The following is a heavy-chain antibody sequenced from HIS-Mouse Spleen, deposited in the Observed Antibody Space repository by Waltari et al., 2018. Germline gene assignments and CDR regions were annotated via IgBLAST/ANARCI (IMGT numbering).Heavy chain of an antibody. Sequence: QVQLQESGPGLVKPSETLSLTCTVSGGSISSYYWRWIRQPPGKGLEWIGYIYYSGSTNYNPSLKSRVTISVDTSKNQFSLKLSSVTAADTAVYYCARDLNYYDSSGNWFDPWGQGTLVTVSS. CDR3: ARDLNYYDSSGNWFDP. CDR1: GGSISSYY. J-gene: IGHJ5*02. CDR2: IYYSGST. V-gene: IGHV4-59*01. D-gene: IGHD3-22*01.